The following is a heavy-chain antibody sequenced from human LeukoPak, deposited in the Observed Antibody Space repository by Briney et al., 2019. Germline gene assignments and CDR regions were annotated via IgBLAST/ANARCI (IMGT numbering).Heavy chain of an antibody. V-gene: IGHV3-23*01. CDR2: ISASGDAT. Sequence: GGSLRLSCAASGFTFSSYAMSWVRQAPGKGLEWVSVISASGDATNYADSVKGRFTISRGNSKNTLLLQMNRLRVDDTAVYYCTKDYKADYWGQGTLITVSS. J-gene: IGHJ4*02. D-gene: IGHD1-1*01. CDR3: TKDYKADY. CDR1: GFTFSSYA.